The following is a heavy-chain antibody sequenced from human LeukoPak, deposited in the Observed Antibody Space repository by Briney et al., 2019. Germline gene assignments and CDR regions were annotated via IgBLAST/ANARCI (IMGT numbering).Heavy chain of an antibody. Sequence: GSLRLSCAASGFTFSSYAMSWVRQAPGKGLEWVSYISSSSSTIYYADSVKGRFTISRDNAKNSLYLQMNSLRAEDTAVYYCARELYCSSTSCYPDAFDIWGQGTMVTVSS. V-gene: IGHV3-48*01. CDR2: ISSSSSTI. D-gene: IGHD2-2*01. CDR1: GFTFSSYA. J-gene: IGHJ3*02. CDR3: ARELYCSSTSCYPDAFDI.